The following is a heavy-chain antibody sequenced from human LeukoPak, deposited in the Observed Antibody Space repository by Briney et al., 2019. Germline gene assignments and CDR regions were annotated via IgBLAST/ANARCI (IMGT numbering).Heavy chain of an antibody. CDR3: ARDSNSSGYFDY. D-gene: IGHD2-2*01. V-gene: IGHV3-33*01. CDR1: GFTFNSYG. J-gene: IGHJ4*02. Sequence: GGSLRLSCAASGFTFNSYGMHWVRQAPGKGLEWVALIWYDGSNKYYADSVKGRFAIFRDDSKDTLYLQMNSLRVEDTAVYYCARDSNSSGYFDYWGQGALVTVSS. CDR2: IWYDGSNK.